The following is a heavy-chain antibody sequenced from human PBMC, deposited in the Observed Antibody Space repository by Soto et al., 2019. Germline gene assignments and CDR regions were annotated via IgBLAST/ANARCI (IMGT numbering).Heavy chain of an antibody. J-gene: IGHJ6*02. CDR2: INHSGST. V-gene: IGHV4-34*01. CDR3: ARVAWWNSTSCYQGCGRYYYGTDV. D-gene: IGHD2-2*01. Sequence: SETLSLTCAVYGGSFSGYYWSWIRQPPGKGLEWIGEINHSGSTNYNPSLKSRVTISVDTSKNQFSLKLSSVTAADTAVYYCARVAWWNSTSCYQGCGRYYYGTDVWGQGTPVTVS. CDR1: GGSFSGYY.